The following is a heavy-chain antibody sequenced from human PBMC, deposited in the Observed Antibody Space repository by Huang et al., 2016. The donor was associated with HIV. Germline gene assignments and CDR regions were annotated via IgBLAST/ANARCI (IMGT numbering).Heavy chain of an antibody. CDR1: GGSFSGYY. CDR3: AREKAADSAWYGVYYFDY. Sequence: QVQLRQWGAGLVKPSETLSLTCAVYGGSFSGYYWTWIRQSPGKGLEWIGEINHIGKTNYQPSLKGRVTISKDTAKNQGSLQLTSVSAADTGVYFCAREKAADSAWYGVYYFDYWGEGALVTVTS. CDR2: INHIGKT. D-gene: IGHD6-19*01. J-gene: IGHJ4*02. V-gene: IGHV4-34*01.